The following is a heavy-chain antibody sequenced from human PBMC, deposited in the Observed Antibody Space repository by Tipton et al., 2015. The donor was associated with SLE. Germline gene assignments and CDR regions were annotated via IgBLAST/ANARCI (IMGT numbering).Heavy chain of an antibody. J-gene: IGHJ3*02. CDR2: MYDSGSI. V-gene: IGHV4-59*01. D-gene: IGHD7-27*01. CDR1: GASTSSYY. CDR3: ARDSPNWGGTIDI. Sequence: TLSLTCSVSGASTSSYYWSWIRQPPGKGLEWIGYMYDSGSISYNPSLNSRVTMSVDTSKNQFSLRLESVTAADTAVYYCARDSPNWGGTIDIWGQGTMVTVSS.